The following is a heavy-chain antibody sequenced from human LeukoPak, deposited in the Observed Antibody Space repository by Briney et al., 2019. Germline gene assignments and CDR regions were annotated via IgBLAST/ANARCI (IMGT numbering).Heavy chain of an antibody. CDR2: IKQDGSQK. Sequence: GGSLRLSCAASGFTSSRYWMSWVRQAPGKGLEWVANIKQDGSQKYYMDSVKGRITISRDNAKNSVDLQMNSLRAEDTAVYYCARENDGFDLWGQGTMVTVSS. CDR1: GFTSSRYW. CDR3: ARENDGFDL. V-gene: IGHV3-7*04. J-gene: IGHJ3*01.